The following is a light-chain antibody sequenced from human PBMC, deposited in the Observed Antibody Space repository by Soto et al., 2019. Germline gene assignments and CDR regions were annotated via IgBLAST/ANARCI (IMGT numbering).Light chain of an antibody. Sequence: DIQMTQSPSSLSASVGDRVTITCRASQSISSYLNWYQQKPGKAPNLLIYAASSLQSGVPSKFSGSGSGTDFTLTISSLQPEDFATYYCQQSYSSPFTCGRGTKVDIK. CDR2: AAS. J-gene: IGKJ3*01. CDR1: QSISSY. V-gene: IGKV1-39*01. CDR3: QQSYSSPFT.